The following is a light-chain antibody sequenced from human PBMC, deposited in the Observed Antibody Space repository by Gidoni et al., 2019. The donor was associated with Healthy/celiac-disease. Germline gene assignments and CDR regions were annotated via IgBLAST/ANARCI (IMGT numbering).Light chain of an antibody. V-gene: IGKV1-13*02. CDR3: HHSNSYPQX. CDR1: QGINSA. CDR2: HAS. J-gene: IGKJ1*01. Sequence: AIQLTQSPSSLSASVGDRVTLTCRASQGINSALAWYQQKPGKAPDLLIYHASTLESGVPSRFSGSGAGTDFTLTISSLQPEDFATYYCHHSNSYPQXXXQGTKVEIK.